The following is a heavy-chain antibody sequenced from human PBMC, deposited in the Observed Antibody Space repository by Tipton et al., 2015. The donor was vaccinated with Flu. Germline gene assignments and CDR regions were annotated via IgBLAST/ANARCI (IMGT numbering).Heavy chain of an antibody. CDR1: DGSITGYY. D-gene: IGHD3-22*01. CDR3: ARGDSSGYYFDY. J-gene: IGHJ4*02. Sequence: TLSLTCTVSDGSITGYYWSWIRRPPGKGLEYIGFISYTGRPNYNPSLKSRLAISLDASNHQFSLRLRSVSAADSAVYYCARGDSSGYYFDYWGQGILVTVSS. V-gene: IGHV4-59*01. CDR2: ISYTGRP.